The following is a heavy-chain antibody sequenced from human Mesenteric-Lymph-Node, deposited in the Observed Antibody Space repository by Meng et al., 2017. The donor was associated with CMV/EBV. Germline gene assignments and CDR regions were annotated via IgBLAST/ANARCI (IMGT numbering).Heavy chain of an antibody. V-gene: IGHV4-39*01. CDR1: GGSISSSSYY. CDR2: IYYSGSTY. CDR3: ARHSALLVTNVDY. Sequence: QLQLQESGPGLVKPSETLSLTCTVSGGSISSSSYYWGWIRQPPGKGLEWIGYIYYSGSTYYYNPSLKTRVTISVDTSKNQFSLKLSSVTAADTAVYYCARHSALLVTNVDYWGQGTLVTVSS. D-gene: IGHD5-18*01. J-gene: IGHJ4*02.